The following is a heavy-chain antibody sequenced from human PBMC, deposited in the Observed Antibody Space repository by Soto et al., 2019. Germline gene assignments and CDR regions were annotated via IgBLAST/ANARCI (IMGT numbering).Heavy chain of an antibody. V-gene: IGHV1-69*05. J-gene: IGHJ4*02. CDR3: ARVNRYYGSGSYYKLDY. CDR2: IIPIFGTA. D-gene: IGHD3-10*01. CDR1: GGTFSSYA. Sequence: ASVKVSCKASGGTFSSYAISWVRQAPGQGLEWMGGIIPIFGTANYAQKLQGRVTITTDKSTSTAYMEQSSLRSDDTAVYYCARVNRYYGSGSYYKLDYWGQGTLVTVSS.